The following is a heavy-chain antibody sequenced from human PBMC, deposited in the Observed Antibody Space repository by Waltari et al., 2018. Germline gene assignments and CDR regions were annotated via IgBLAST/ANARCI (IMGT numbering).Heavy chain of an antibody. D-gene: IGHD3-10*01. CDR3: ASSYGSGSYDAFDI. J-gene: IGHJ3*02. CDR1: GYSISSGYY. V-gene: IGHV4-38-2*01. CDR2: IYHSGSS. Sequence: QVQLQESGPGLVKPSETLSLTCAVSGYSISSGYYWGWIRQPPGKGLEWIGSIYHSGSSYYNPSLKSLVTISVDTSKNQFSLKLSSVTAADTAVYYWASSYGSGSYDAFDIWGQGTMVTVSS.